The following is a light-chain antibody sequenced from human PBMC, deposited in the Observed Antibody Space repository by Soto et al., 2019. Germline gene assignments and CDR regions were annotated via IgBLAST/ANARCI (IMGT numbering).Light chain of an antibody. V-gene: IGKV1-39*01. Sequence: DIQMTQSPSSLSASVGDRVTITCRASQSISSYLNGYQQKPGKAPKLLIYASSSLQSGVPSRFSGSGYGKDFTLTISSLQPEDFATYYCQQSYRTPPTFGQGPKVEIK. J-gene: IGKJ1*01. CDR2: ASS. CDR1: QSISSY. CDR3: QQSYRTPPT.